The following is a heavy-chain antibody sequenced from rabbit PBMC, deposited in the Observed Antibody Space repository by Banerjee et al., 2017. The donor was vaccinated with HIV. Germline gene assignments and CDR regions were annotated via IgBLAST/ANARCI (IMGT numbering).Heavy chain of an antibody. CDR1: GFDLSSYYY. CDR2: IYTGGSGDT. J-gene: IGHJ6*01. CDR3: AKGNGDGKYAL. V-gene: IGHV1S45*01. Sequence: QEQLVESGGGLVKPGASLTLTCKASGFDLSSYYYMCWVRQAPGKGLEWIACIYTGGSGDTYYASWAKGRFTISKTSSTVDLKMTSLTAADTATYFCAKGNGDGKYALWGPGTLVTVS. D-gene: IGHD2-1*01.